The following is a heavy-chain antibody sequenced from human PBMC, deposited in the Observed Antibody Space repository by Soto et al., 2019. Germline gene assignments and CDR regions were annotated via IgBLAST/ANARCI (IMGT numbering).Heavy chain of an antibody. D-gene: IGHD3-10*01. CDR1: GGSISSYY. J-gene: IGHJ6*02. CDR3: ARPTAVRGVIPHSPKYYYYYYGMDV. Sequence: PSETLSLTCTVSGGSISSYYWSWIRQPPGKGLEWIGYIYYSGSTNYNPSLKSRVTISVDTSKNQFSLKLSSVTAADTAVYYCARPTAVRGVIPHSPKYYYYYYGMDVWGQGTTVTVSS. CDR2: IYYSGST. V-gene: IGHV4-59*01.